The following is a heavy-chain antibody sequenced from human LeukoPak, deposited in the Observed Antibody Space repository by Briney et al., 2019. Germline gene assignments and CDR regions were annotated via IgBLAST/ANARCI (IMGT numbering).Heavy chain of an antibody. CDR3: ASSDYYDSSGYYVGH. CDR1: GDSISSGSYY. D-gene: IGHD3-22*01. V-gene: IGHV4-61*02. CDR2: IYTSGST. Sequence: SETLSLTCTVSGDSISSGSYYWSWIRQPAGKGLEWIGRIYTSGSTNYNPSLKSRVTISVDTSKNQFSLKLSSVTAADTAVYYCASSDYYDSSGYYVGHWGQGTLVTVSS. J-gene: IGHJ4*02.